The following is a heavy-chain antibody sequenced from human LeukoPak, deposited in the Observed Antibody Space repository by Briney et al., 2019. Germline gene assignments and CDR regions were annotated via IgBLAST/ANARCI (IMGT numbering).Heavy chain of an antibody. V-gene: IGHV4-4*07. J-gene: IGHJ5*02. CDR1: GGSISGYY. CDR2: IYTSGST. CDR3: ARGEYYDFWSGYSGWFDP. D-gene: IGHD3-3*01. Sequence: PSETLSLTCTVSGGSISGYYWSWIRQPAGKGLEWIGRIYTSGSTNYNPSLQSRVTMSVDTSKNQFSLKLSSVTAADTAVYYCARGEYYDFWSGYSGWFDPWGQGTLVTVSS.